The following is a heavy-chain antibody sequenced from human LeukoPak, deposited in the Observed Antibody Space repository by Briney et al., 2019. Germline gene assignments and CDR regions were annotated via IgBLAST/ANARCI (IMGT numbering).Heavy chain of an antibody. Sequence: PSETLSLICTVSGGSLSDYYWNWIRQPAGKGLQWIGRVDSSGNTHYNPSLKSRVTMSVDTSKNQFSLKLNSVTAADTAVYYCARSDDTRGYQLDYWGQGTLVTVSS. CDR2: VDSSGNT. D-gene: IGHD3-22*01. V-gene: IGHV4-4*07. CDR3: ARSDDTRGYQLDY. CDR1: GGSLSDYY. J-gene: IGHJ4*02.